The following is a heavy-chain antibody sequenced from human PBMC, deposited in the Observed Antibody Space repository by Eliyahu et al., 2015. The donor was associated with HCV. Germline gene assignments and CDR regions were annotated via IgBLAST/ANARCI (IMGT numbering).Heavy chain of an antibody. D-gene: IGHD6-19*01. Sequence: QVQLQESGPGLVKXSETLSLSCTVXGXSXTTXYWSWIRQPPGKGPEXIXYIHYSGSTNYXPSLKSRVTISIDTSKNQFSLNLTSVTAADTAMYYCASGGGGIAVTGTGGWFDPWGQGTLVTVSS. V-gene: IGHV4-59*01. CDR1: GXSXTTXY. J-gene: IGHJ5*02. CDR2: IHYSGST. CDR3: ASGGGGIAVTGTGGWFDP.